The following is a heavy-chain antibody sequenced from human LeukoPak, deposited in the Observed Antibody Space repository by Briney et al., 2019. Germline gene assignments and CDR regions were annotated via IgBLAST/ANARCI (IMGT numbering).Heavy chain of an antibody. CDR3: SRENGAFSPFGY. CDR1: GGSITSTNW. D-gene: IGHD2-8*01. J-gene: IGHJ4*02. Sequence: SGTLSLTCGVSGGSITSTNWWSWVRQPPGQGLKWIGEVSLSRLTNYNPSLSSRVIMALDTSKNHLSLHLTSVTAADTAVYYCSRENGAFSPFGYWGQGYLVTVLS. V-gene: IGHV4-4*02. CDR2: VSLSRLT.